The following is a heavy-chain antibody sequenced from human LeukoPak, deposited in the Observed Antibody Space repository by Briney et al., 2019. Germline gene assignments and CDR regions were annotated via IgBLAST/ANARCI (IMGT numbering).Heavy chain of an antibody. V-gene: IGHV3-23*01. D-gene: IGHD3-16*02. CDR3: AKLYYDYIWGSYRYYFFDS. Sequence: PGGSLRLSCAASGFAFSSYAMSWVRQAPGKGLEWVSGISGNGGGPYYADSVKGRFTISRDNSKNTLYLQMTSLRAEDTAVYYCAKLYYDYIWGSYRYYFFDSWGQGTLSTVSS. CDR2: ISGNGGGP. CDR1: GFAFSSYA. J-gene: IGHJ4*02.